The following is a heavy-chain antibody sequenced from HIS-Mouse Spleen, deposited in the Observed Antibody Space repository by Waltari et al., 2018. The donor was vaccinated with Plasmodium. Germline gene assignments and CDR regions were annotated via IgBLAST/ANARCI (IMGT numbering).Heavy chain of an antibody. CDR3: ARGRWNHAFDI. J-gene: IGHJ3*02. CDR2: IGTAGDT. Sequence: EVQLVESGGGLVQPGGSLRLSVAGSGLTFSSYDIHWVRQSRGKGLEWVSAIGTAGDTYYPGSVKGRFTISRENAKNSLYLQMNSLRAGDTAVYYCARGRWNHAFDIWGQGTMVTVSS. V-gene: IGHV3-13*01. CDR1: GLTFSSYD. D-gene: IGHD1-1*01.